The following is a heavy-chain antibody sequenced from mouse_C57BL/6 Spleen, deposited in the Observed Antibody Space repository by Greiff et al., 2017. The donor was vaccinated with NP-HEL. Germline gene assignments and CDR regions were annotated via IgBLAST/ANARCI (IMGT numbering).Heavy chain of an antibody. CDR3: AREAVYYGNGAY. V-gene: IGHV5-4*01. CDR1: GFTFSSYA. D-gene: IGHD2-1*01. CDR2: ISDGGSYT. J-gene: IGHJ3*01. Sequence: EVKLVESGGGLVKPGGSLKLSCAASGFTFSSYAMSWVRQTPEKRLEWVATISDGGSYTYYPDNVKGRFTISRDNAKNNLYLQMSHLKSEDTAMYYCAREAVYYGNGAYWGQGTLVTVSA.